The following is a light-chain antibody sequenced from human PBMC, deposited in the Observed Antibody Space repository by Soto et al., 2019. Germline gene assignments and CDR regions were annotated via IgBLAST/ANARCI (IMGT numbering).Light chain of an antibody. Sequence: DIQITQSPSSVSSSLGYVVTITFRASQGISTSLGWYQQKPGKAPKLLIYAASSLQSGVPSRFSGTGSGTDFTLTISSLQPEDFATYYCQQTNSFPLTFGGGTKVDNK. J-gene: IGKJ4*01. CDR2: AAS. CDR1: QGISTS. V-gene: IGKV1D-12*01. CDR3: QQTNSFPLT.